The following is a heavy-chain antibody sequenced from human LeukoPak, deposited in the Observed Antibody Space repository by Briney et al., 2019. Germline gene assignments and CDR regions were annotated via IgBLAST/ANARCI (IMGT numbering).Heavy chain of an antibody. CDR2: IYHSGST. CDR1: GGSISSGGYS. CDR3: ARGGATGYYDSSGYYDY. D-gene: IGHD3-22*01. J-gene: IGHJ4*02. Sequence: SETLSLTCAVSGGSISSGGYSWSWIRQPPGKGLEWIGYIYHSGSTYYNPSLKSRVTISVDRSKNQFSLKLSSVTAADTAVYYCARGGATGYYDSSGYYDYWGQGTLVTVSS. V-gene: IGHV4-30-2*01.